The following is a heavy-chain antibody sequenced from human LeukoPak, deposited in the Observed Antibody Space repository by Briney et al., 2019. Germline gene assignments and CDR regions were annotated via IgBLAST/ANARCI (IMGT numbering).Heavy chain of an antibody. CDR2: MNPNSGNT. D-gene: IGHD2-2*01. J-gene: IGHJ5*02. Sequence: GASVKVSCKASGYTFTSYDINWVRQATGQGLEWMGRMNPNSGNTGYAQKFQRRVTITRNTSISTAYMELSSLRSEDTAVYYCARDVGVNWFDPWGQGTLVTVSS. CDR3: ARDVGVNWFDP. CDR1: GYTFTSYD. V-gene: IGHV1-8*03.